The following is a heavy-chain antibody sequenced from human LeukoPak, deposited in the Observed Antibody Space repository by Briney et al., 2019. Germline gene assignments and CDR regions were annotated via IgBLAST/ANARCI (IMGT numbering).Heavy chain of an antibody. CDR2: INHSGST. Sequence: SETLSLTCAVYGGSFSGYCWSWIRQPPGKGLDWIGEINHSGSTNYNPSLKSRVTISVDTSKNQFSLKLSSVTAADTAVYYCARSRSGYYQYYFDYWGQGTLVTVSS. CDR1: GGSFSGYC. CDR3: ARSRSGYYQYYFDY. D-gene: IGHD3-22*01. J-gene: IGHJ4*02. V-gene: IGHV4-34*01.